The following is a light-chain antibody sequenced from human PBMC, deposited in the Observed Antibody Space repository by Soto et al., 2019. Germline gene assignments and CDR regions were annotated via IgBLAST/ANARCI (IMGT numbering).Light chain of an antibody. Sequence: EIVMTQSPDYLAVSLGESATINCTSSQSVLYSSHNKNYLAWYQQKSGQPPKLLIYWASTRESGVPDRFSGSGSGADFTLTISSLQAEDVAVYYCQQYYTAPLTFGGGTKVDIK. CDR2: WAS. CDR3: QQYYTAPLT. CDR1: QSVLYSSHNKNY. J-gene: IGKJ4*01. V-gene: IGKV4-1*01.